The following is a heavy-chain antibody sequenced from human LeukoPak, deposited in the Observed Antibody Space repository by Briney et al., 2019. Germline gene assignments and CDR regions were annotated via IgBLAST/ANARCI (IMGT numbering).Heavy chain of an antibody. J-gene: IGHJ5*02. CDR2: MNAENGNT. D-gene: IGHD4-17*01. CDR3: AGARSDNTVNWFDP. Sequence: ASVKVSCKASGYTFTSYDINWLRQATGQGVEWMGWMNAENGNTGYAQKFQGRVTMTRNTAISTAYMELSSLRSDDTAVYYCAGARSDNTVNWFDPWGQGTLVTVSS. CDR1: GYTFTSYD. V-gene: IGHV1-8*01.